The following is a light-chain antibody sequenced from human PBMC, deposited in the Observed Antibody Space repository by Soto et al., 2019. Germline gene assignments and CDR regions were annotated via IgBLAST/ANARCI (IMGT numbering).Light chain of an antibody. Sequence: DIQMTQSPSFLSASIGDRVTNTCRASQSISGYLNWYQQKPGKAPKVLISGASTLHDGVPSRFSGRGAGTDFTLTISSLQPEDIATYYCQQSLATHLTFGGGTKVEIK. CDR2: GAS. CDR1: QSISGY. V-gene: IGKV1-39*01. J-gene: IGKJ4*01. CDR3: QQSLATHLT.